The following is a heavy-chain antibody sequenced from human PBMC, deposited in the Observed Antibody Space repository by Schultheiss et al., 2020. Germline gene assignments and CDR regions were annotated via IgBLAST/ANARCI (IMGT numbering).Heavy chain of an antibody. CDR1: GFTFSSYW. J-gene: IGHJ2*01. V-gene: IGHV3-48*02. Sequence: GGSLRLSCAASGFTFSSYWMSWFRQAPGRGLEWVSYISSSGSTTYYADSVEGRFTVSRDNAKNSLFLQMHSLRDEDTAVYYCAREHYGWYFDLWGRGTLVTVSS. CDR3: AREHYGWYFDL. D-gene: IGHD4-17*01. CDR2: ISSSGSTT.